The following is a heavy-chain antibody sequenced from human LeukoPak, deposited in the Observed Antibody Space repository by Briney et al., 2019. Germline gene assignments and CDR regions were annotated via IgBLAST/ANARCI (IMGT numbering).Heavy chain of an antibody. CDR1: GFTFSSFE. CDR3: ARKDYSSSWYYFDY. J-gene: IGHJ4*02. CDR2: ISSSGSPI. Sequence: PGGSLRLSCAASGFTFSSFEMNWVRQAPGKGLEWVSYISSSGSPIYYADSVKGRFTISRDNAKNSVHLQMNSLRAEDTAVYYCARKDYSSSWYYFDYWGQGTLVTVSS. V-gene: IGHV3-48*03. D-gene: IGHD6-13*01.